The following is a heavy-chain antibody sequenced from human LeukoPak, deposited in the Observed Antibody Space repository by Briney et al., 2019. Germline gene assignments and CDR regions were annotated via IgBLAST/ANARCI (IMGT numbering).Heavy chain of an antibody. V-gene: IGHV4-38-2*02. CDR2: IYHSGGT. CDR1: GYSISRGYY. D-gene: IGHD2-21*01. J-gene: IGHJ5*02. Sequence: PSETLSLTCTVSGYSISRGYYWGWIRQPPGKGLEWIGSIYHSGGTYYNPSLKSRVTISVDTSKNQSSLKLSSVTAADTAVYYCARDLSIYNWFDPWGQGTLVTVSS. CDR3: ARDLSIYNWFDP.